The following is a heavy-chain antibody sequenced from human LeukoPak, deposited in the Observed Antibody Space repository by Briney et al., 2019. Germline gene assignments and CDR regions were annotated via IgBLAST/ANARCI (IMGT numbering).Heavy chain of an antibody. Sequence: SETLTLTCAVSGYSISSGYYWGWIRAPPGKGLEWIGSIYHSGSTYYNPSLKSRVTISVDTSKNQFSLKLSSVTASDTAVYYCARRGSGLVVAATPWFDPWGQGTLVTVSS. CDR1: GYSISSGYY. CDR2: IYHSGST. J-gene: IGHJ5*02. D-gene: IGHD2-15*01. CDR3: ARRGSGLVVAATPWFDP. V-gene: IGHV4-38-2*01.